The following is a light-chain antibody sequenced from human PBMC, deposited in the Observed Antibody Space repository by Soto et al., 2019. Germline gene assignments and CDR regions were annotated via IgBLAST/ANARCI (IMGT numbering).Light chain of an antibody. CDR2: SAS. CDR1: QSIISY. J-gene: IGKJ1*01. CDR3: QQSYTTLAT. V-gene: IGKV1-39*01. Sequence: DMQMTQSPSSLSASVGDRVTITCRASQSIISYLCWYQQKPGKAPKLLIYSASTLQSGVPSRFSGSGSGTDFTLTISSLQPEDSATYYCQQSYTTLATFGQGTKVEIK.